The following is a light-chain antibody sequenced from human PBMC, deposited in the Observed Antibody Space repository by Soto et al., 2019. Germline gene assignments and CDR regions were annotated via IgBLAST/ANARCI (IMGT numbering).Light chain of an antibody. J-gene: IGKJ2*01. V-gene: IGKV1-33*01. CDR2: EAS. CDR3: QHYDNLPRYT. CDR1: QDISNS. Sequence: DIQMTQSPSSLSTSVGERVTITCQASQDISNSLNWYQQKPGKAPNLLIYEASKLQTGVPSRFSGGGSWTQFNFTISNLQPEDIATYYCQHYDNLPRYTFGLGTKLKIK.